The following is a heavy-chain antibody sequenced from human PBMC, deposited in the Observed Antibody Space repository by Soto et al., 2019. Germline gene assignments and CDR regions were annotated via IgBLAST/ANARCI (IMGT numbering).Heavy chain of an antibody. V-gene: IGHV3-30-3*02. J-gene: IGHJ3*02. D-gene: IGHD1-1*01. CDR1: GFTFSTFS. CDR2: ISYDGANQ. Sequence: QGQLVESGGGVIPPGRSLRLSCVGSGFTFSTFSLHCVRQAPGKGLQWVADISYDGANQYYADFVQGRFTVSRDNFKNVLNLQMNSLTAEDTAVYYCAKSLGERQLVDAFDIWGQGTMVTVSS. CDR3: AKSLGERQLVDAFDI.